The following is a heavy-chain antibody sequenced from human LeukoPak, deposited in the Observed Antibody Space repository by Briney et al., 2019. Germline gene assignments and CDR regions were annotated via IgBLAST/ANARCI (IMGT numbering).Heavy chain of an antibody. CDR1: GYTFTGYY. CDR3: AREGGGSYRTMDFDY. Sequence: ASVKVSCKASGYTFTGYYMHWVRQAPGQGLEWMGWINPNSGGTNYAQKFQGRVTITRDTAISTAYMELSRLRCDETAVYYCAREGGGSYRTMDFDYWGQGTLVTVSS. CDR2: INPNSGGT. V-gene: IGHV1-2*02. D-gene: IGHD1-26*01. J-gene: IGHJ4*02.